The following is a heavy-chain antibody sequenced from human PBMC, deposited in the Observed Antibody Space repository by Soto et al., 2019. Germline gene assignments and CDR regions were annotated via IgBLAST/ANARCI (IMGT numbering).Heavy chain of an antibody. Sequence: GASVKVSCKASGGTFSSYAISWVRQAPGQGLGWMGGIIPIFGTANYAQKFQGRVTITADESTSTAYMELSSLRSEDTAVYYCARESSGRGEIALLGWSRPLDYWGQGTLVTVSS. D-gene: IGHD3-3*02. CDR2: IIPIFGTA. V-gene: IGHV1-69*13. CDR3: ARESSGRGEIALLGWSRPLDY. J-gene: IGHJ4*02. CDR1: GGTFSSYA.